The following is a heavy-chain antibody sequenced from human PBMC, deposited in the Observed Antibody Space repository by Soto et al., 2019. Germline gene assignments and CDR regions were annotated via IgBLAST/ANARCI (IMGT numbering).Heavy chain of an antibody. V-gene: IGHV3-64D*06. CDR1: GFTFSSYA. D-gene: IGHD6-13*01. CDR2: ISSNGGST. Sequence: GGSLRLSCSASGFTFSSYAMHWVRQAPGKGLEYVSAISSNGGSTYYADSVKGRFTISRDNSKNTLYLQMSSLRAEDTAVYYCVKDTVGIAAAGMDWFDPWGQGTLVTVSS. J-gene: IGHJ5*02. CDR3: VKDTVGIAAAGMDWFDP.